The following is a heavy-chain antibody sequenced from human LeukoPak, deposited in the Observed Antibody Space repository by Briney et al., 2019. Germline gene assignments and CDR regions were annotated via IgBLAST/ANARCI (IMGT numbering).Heavy chain of an antibody. V-gene: IGHV4-39*07. J-gene: IGHJ5*02. Sequence: PSQTLSLTCTVSGGSISSGSYYWGWIRQPPGKGLEWIGSIYYSGSTYYNPSLKSRVTISVDTSKNQFSLKLSSVTAADTAVYYCARARIAAAGFNWFDPWGQGTLVTVSS. CDR1: GGSISSGSYY. CDR3: ARARIAAAGFNWFDP. CDR2: IYYSGST. D-gene: IGHD6-13*01.